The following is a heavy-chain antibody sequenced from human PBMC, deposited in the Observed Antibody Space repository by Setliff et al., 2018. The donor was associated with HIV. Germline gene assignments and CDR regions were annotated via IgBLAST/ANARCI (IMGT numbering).Heavy chain of an antibody. CDR2: ISAYSGDT. D-gene: IGHD2-8*01. J-gene: IGHJ4*02. V-gene: IGHV1-18*01. CDR3: ARGNGHFDS. Sequence: ASVKVSCKASGYPFSGYGISWVRQAPGQGLEWMGWISAYSGDTNYGQKFQGRVTMSTETSTTTAYMELRSLRSDDTAVYYCARGNGHFDSWGQGSLVTVSS. CDR1: GYPFSGYG.